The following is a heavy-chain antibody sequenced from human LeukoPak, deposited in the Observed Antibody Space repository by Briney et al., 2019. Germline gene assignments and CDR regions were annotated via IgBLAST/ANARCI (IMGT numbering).Heavy chain of an antibody. CDR3: ARGGIAAAGFPFDY. Sequence: SETLSLICAVYGRSFSGYYWSWIRQPPGKGLEWIGEINHSGSTNYNPSLKSRVTISVDTSKNQFSLKLSSVTAADTAVYYCARGGIAAAGFPFDYWGQGTLVTVSS. D-gene: IGHD6-13*01. CDR2: INHSGST. CDR1: GRSFSGYY. J-gene: IGHJ4*02. V-gene: IGHV4-34*01.